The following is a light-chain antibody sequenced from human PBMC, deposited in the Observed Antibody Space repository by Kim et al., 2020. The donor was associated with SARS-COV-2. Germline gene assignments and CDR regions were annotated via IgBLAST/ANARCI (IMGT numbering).Light chain of an antibody. CDR2: GNS. CDR3: QSYDSSLSGVL. CDR1: TSNIGAGYD. Sequence: RVTISCTGTTSNIGAGYDVHWYQQVPGTVPKLLIYGNSNRPSGVPDRFSGSKSGTSASLAITGLQAEDEADYYCQSYDSSLSGVLFGGGTQLTVL. V-gene: IGLV1-40*01. J-gene: IGLJ2*01.